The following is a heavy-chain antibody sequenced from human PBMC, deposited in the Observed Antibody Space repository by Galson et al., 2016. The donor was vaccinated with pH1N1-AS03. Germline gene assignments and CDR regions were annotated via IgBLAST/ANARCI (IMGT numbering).Heavy chain of an antibody. CDR3: ARDDGDKSVDY. CDR1: GFTFRTYW. D-gene: IGHD3-9*01. Sequence: LRLSCAASGFTFRTYWMAWVRQAPGKGLEWVANLNPDGSQRYYVDSVEGRFTVSRDNAKNSLFLQMDRLRVEDTAVYFCARDDGDKSVDYWGQGTLVTVSS. J-gene: IGHJ4*02. V-gene: IGHV3-7*01. CDR2: LNPDGSQR.